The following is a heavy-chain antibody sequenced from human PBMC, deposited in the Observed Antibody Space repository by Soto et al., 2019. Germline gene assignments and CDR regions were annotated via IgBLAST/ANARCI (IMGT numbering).Heavy chain of an antibody. V-gene: IGHV1-69*13. CDR1: GGTFSSYG. CDR2: IIPIFGTA. CDR3: ASPDYGGKNPQDAFDI. J-gene: IGHJ3*02. Sequence: SVKVSWKASGGTFSSYGISWGRQAPGQGLEWMGGIIPIFGTANYAQKFQGRVTITADESTSTAYMELSSLRSEDTAVYYCASPDYGGKNPQDAFDIWGQGTMVTVSS. D-gene: IGHD4-17*01.